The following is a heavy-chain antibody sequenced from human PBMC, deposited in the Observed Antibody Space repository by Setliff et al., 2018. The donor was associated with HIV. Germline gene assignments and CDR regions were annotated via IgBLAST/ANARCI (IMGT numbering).Heavy chain of an antibody. CDR3: VTGVGTSSVDY. CDR1: GFTFSNSW. J-gene: IGHJ4*02. V-gene: IGHV3-15*01. Sequence: PGGSLRLSCAASGFTFSNSWRTWVRQAPGKGLEWVGRIKTKTQRGTTDYAAPAKGRFIISRDDSKNTLYLQMNSLRSEDTAVYYCVTGVGTSSVDYWGQGTMVTVSS. D-gene: IGHD3-22*01. CDR2: IKTKTQRGTT.